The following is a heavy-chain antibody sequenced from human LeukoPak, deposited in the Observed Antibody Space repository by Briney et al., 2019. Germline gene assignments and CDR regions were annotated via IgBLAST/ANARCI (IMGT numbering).Heavy chain of an antibody. CDR2: TTHDGMYT. D-gene: IGHD4-23*01. Sequence: PGGSLRLSCAASGFSFWTSGIHWARQAPGKGLEWLSLTTHDGMYTSYADSVKGRFTISTDTSKNTVYLQMNSLRPEDTAVYYCTKGGGISANPLDPWGQGTLVIVSS. J-gene: IGHJ5*02. CDR3: TKGGGISANPLDP. CDR1: GFSFWTSG. V-gene: IGHV3-30*18.